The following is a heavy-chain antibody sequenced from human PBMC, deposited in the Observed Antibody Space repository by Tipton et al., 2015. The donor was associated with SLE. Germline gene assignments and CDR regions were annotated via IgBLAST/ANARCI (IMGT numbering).Heavy chain of an antibody. J-gene: IGHJ4*02. V-gene: IGHV4-59*01. CDR2: IYYSGST. Sequence: TLSLTCTVSGGSISSYYWSWIRQPPGKGLEWTGYIYYSGSTNYNPSLKSRVTISVDTSKNQFSLKLSSVTAADTAVYYCARDGYYYGFIWGQGTLVTVSS. CDR3: ARDGYYYGFI. D-gene: IGHD3-10*01. CDR1: GGSISSYY.